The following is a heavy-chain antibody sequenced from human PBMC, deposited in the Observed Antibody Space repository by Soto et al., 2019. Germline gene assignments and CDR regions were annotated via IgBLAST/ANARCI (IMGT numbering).Heavy chain of an antibody. CDR2: INHSGST. V-gene: IGHV4-34*01. CDR3: AGRNYLIGADY. J-gene: IGHJ4*02. D-gene: IGHD1-7*01. CDR1: GGSFSGYY. Sequence: PSETLSLTCAVYGGSFSGYYWSWIRQPPGKGLEWIGEINHSGSTNYNPSLKSRVTISVDTSKNQFSLKLSSVTAADTAVYYCAGRNYLIGADYWGQGTLVTVSS.